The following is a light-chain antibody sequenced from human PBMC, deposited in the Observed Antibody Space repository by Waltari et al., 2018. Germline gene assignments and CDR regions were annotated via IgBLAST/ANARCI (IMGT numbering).Light chain of an antibody. Sequence: QTVVTQEPSFSVSPGGTVTLTCGLSSGSVSSAYFPSWYQQTPGQAPRMTIHSTTTPSSGVPDRFTGSSLGKDTALCIRGAQAEDESDYYYALYMGNGISVFGGGTRWTVL. CDR3: ALYMGNGISV. CDR1: SGSVSSAYF. CDR2: STT. J-gene: IGLJ3*02. V-gene: IGLV8-61*01.